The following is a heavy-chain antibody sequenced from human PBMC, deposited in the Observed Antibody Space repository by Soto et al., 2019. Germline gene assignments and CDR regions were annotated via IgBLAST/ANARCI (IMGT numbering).Heavy chain of an antibody. J-gene: IGHJ4*02. Sequence: QVQLVQSGAEVKKPGSSVKVSCKASGGTFSSYAISWVRQAPGQGLEWMGGIIPIFGTANYAQKFQGRVTITADKSTSTAYIELSSLRSEDTAVYYCARPIAYCGGDCYSPFDYWGQGTLVTVSS. CDR2: IIPIFGTA. D-gene: IGHD2-21*02. V-gene: IGHV1-69*06. CDR3: ARPIAYCGGDCYSPFDY. CDR1: GGTFSSYA.